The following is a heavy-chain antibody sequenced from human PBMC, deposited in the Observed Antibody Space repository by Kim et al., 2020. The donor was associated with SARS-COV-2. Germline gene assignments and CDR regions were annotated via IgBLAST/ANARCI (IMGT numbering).Heavy chain of an antibody. V-gene: IGHV3-15*01. Sequence: GGSLRLSCAASGFTFSNAWMSWVRQAPGKGLEWVGRIKSKTDGGTTDYAAPVKGRFTISRDDSKNTLYLQMNSLKTEDTAVYYCTTDLPYSSSWYGGLGFDYWGQGTLVTVSS. CDR2: IKSKTDGGTT. CDR1: GFTFSNAW. J-gene: IGHJ4*02. CDR3: TTDLPYSSSWYGGLGFDY. D-gene: IGHD6-13*01.